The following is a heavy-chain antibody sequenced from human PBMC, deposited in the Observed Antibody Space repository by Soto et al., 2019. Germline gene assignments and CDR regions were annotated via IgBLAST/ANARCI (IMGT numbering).Heavy chain of an antibody. V-gene: IGHV1-8*01. D-gene: IGHD6-13*01. CDR3: ARRGYSSSWYYYYYYGMDV. CDR1: GYTFTSYD. Sequence: QVQLVQSGAEVKKPGASVKVSCKASGYTFTSYDINWVRQATGQGLELMGWMNSNSGNTGYAQKFQGRVTMTRNTYISTAYMELSSLRSEDTAVYYCARRGYSSSWYYYYYYGMDVWGQGTTVTVSS. CDR2: MNSNSGNT. J-gene: IGHJ6*02.